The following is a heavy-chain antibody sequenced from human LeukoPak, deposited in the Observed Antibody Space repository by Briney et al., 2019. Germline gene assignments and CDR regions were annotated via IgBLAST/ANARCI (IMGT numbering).Heavy chain of an antibody. J-gene: IGHJ1*01. CDR2: ITTRANII. Sequence: GGFLRLSCAASGFTFSDHYMSWIRQAPGKGLEWISYITTRANIIYYVDSVKGRFTISRDSAKNSMYLQMNSLRAEDTAVYYCARGKYDSSPFLQHWGQGTLVTVSS. D-gene: IGHD3-22*01. V-gene: IGHV3-11*01. CDR1: GFTFSDHY. CDR3: ARGKYDSSPFLQH.